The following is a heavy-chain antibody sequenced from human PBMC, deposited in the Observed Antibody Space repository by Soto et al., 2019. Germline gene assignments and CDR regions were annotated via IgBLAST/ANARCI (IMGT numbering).Heavy chain of an antibody. Sequence: SETLSLTCTVSGGSISSSSYYWGWIRQPPGMVFEWFGIFFYSGSIYFNPSLKSRVTISVDTSKNQFSLKLSSVTAADTAVYYCARHGGGPAGLHNWFDPWGQGTLVTVSS. D-gene: IGHD2-15*01. CDR2: FFYSGSI. J-gene: IGHJ5*02. CDR3: ARHGGGPAGLHNWFDP. V-gene: IGHV4-39*01. CDR1: GGSISSSSYY.